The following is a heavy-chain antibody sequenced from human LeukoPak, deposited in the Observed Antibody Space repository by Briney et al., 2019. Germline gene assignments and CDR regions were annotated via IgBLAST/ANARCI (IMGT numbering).Heavy chain of an antibody. V-gene: IGHV1-69*05. CDR1: GGTFSSYA. CDR2: IIPIFGTA. CDR3: ARDRREYHDEQTNWFDP. Sequence: GASVKVSCKASGGTFSSYAISWVRQAPGQGLEWMGRIIPIFGTANYAQKFQGRVTITTDESTSTAYMELSSLRSEDTAVYYCARDRREYHDEQTNWFDPWGQGTLVSVSS. J-gene: IGHJ5*02. D-gene: IGHD2-2*01.